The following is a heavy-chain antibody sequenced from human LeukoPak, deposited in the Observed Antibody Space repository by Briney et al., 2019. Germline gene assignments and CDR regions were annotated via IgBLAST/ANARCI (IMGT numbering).Heavy chain of an antibody. CDR2: ISSTSSTI. CDR1: GFTLSTYS. V-gene: IGHV3-48*02. J-gene: IGHJ4*02. CDR3: ARRAAAGSDYFDY. Sequence: GGPLRLSCAASGFTLSTYSMNWVRQAPGKGLEWLSYISSTSSTIYYADSVKGRFTISRDTAKNSLYLQMNSLRDEDTAVYYCARRAAAGSDYFDYWGQGTLVTVSS. D-gene: IGHD6-13*01.